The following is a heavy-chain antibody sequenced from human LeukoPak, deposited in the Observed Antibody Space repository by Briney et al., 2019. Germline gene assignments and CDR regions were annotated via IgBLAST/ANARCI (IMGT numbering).Heavy chain of an antibody. D-gene: IGHD1-26*01. CDR1: GPSISSSNDY. V-gene: IGHV4-39*01. CDR3: ASRTYKPKGAIDY. J-gene: IGHJ4*01. Sequence: SETLSLTCTVSGPSISSSNDYWGWLRQPPGKGLEWIGGIHYSGCTSYNPSLKSRVTIAVDTSRKQFSLKLSSVTAADTAVYYRASRTYKPKGAIDYWGHGTLVTVSS. CDR2: IHYSGCT.